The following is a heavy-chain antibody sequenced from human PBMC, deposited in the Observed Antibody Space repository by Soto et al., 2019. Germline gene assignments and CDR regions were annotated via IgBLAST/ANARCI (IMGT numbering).Heavy chain of an antibody. CDR3: ARGGSVLRYFGWLAKSFDLDY. J-gene: IGHJ4*02. CDR1: GYTFTSYD. V-gene: IGHV1-8*01. Sequence: QVQLVQSGAEVKKPGASVKVSCKASGYTFTSYDINWVRQATGQGLEWMGWMNPNSGNTGYAQKFQGRVTMTRNTSISTAYMELSSLRSEDTAVYYCARGGSVLRYFGWLAKSFDLDYWGQGTLVTVSS. D-gene: IGHD3-9*01. CDR2: MNPNSGNT.